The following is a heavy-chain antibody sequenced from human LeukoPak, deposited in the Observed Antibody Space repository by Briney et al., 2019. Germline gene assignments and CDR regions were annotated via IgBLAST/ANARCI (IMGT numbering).Heavy chain of an antibody. CDR2: IHTGGST. CDR3: ARDRYYYDSSARYFDY. J-gene: IGHJ4*02. CDR1: GGSISSYY. V-gene: IGHV4-4*07. Sequence: SETLSLTCTVSGGSISSYYWSWIRQPAGKGLEWIGRIHTGGSTNYSPSLKSRVTMSVDTSKNQFSLKLSSVTAADTAVYYCARDRYYYDSSARYFDYWGQGTLVTVSS. D-gene: IGHD3-22*01.